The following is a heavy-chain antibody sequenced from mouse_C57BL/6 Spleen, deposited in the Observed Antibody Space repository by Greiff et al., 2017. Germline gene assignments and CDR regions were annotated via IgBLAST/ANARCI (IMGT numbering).Heavy chain of an antibody. D-gene: IGHD4-1*02. CDR1: GYTFTSYW. J-gene: IGHJ1*03. CDR2: IHPNSGST. V-gene: IGHV1-64*01. CDR3: AVNWDDWYFDV. Sequence: QVQLQQPGAELVKPGASVKLSCKASGYTFTSYWMHWVKQRPGQGLEWIGMIHPNSGSTNYNEKFKSKATLTVDKSSSTAYMPLSSLTSEDSAVYYCAVNWDDWYFDVWGTGTTVTVSS.